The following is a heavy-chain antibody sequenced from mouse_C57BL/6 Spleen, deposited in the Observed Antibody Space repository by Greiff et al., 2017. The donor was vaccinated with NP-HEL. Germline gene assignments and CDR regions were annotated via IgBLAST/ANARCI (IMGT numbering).Heavy chain of an antibody. CDR3: ARAYYYGSSYGYFDV. CDR2: INPSTGGT. V-gene: IGHV1-43*01. CDR1: GYSFTGYY. Sequence: VQLKQSGPELVKPGASVKISCKASGYSFTGYYMHWVKQSSEKSLEWIGEINPSTGGTSYNQKFKGKATLTVDKSSSTAYMQLKSLTSEDSAVYYCARAYYYGSSYGYFDVWGTGTTVTVSS. D-gene: IGHD1-1*01. J-gene: IGHJ1*03.